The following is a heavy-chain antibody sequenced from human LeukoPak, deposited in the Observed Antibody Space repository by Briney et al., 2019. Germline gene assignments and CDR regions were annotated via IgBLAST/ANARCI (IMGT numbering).Heavy chain of an antibody. V-gene: IGHV1-46*01. CDR3: ARDSRQWLRSYYYYYGMDV. CDR2: INPSGGST. J-gene: IGHJ6*02. D-gene: IGHD6-19*01. Sequence: ASVKVSCKASGYTFTSYYMHWVRQAPGQGLKWMGIINPSGGSTSYAQKFQGRVTMTRDTSTSIVYMELSSLRSEDTAVYYCARDSRQWLRSYYYYYGMDVWGQGTTVTVSS. CDR1: GYTFTSYY.